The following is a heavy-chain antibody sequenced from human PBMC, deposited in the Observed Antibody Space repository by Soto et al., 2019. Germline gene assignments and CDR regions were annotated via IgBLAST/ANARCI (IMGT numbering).Heavy chain of an antibody. V-gene: IGHV1-69*13. Sequence: SVKVSCKASGGTFSSYAISWVRQAPGQGLEWMGGIIPIFGTANYAQKFQGRVTITADESTSTAYMELSSLRSEDTAVYYCARGLIRYSYGHRYYYYYYGMDVWGQGTTVTGSS. CDR3: ARGLIRYSYGHRYYYYYYGMDV. CDR1: GGTFSSYA. CDR2: IIPIFGTA. D-gene: IGHD5-18*01. J-gene: IGHJ6*02.